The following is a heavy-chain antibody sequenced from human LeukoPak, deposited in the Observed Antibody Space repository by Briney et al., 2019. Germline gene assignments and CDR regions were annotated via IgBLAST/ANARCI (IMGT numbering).Heavy chain of an antibody. V-gene: IGHV4-34*01. CDR2: INHSGST. D-gene: IGHD2-2*01. CDR3: ARGGIVVVPAAPNWFDP. CDR1: GGSFSGYY. J-gene: IGHJ5*02. Sequence: PSETLSLTCAVYGGSFSGYYWSWIRQPPGEGLEWIGEINHSGSTNYNPSLKSRVTISVDTSKNQFSLKLSSVTAADTAVYYCARGGIVVVPAAPNWFDPWGQGTLVTVSS.